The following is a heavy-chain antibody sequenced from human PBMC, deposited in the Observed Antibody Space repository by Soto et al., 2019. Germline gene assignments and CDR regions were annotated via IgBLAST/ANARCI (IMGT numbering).Heavy chain of an antibody. CDR3: ARGFPFEKHRFDY. Sequence: SETLSLTCAVSGGSISSGGYSWSWIRQPPGKGLEWIGYIYHSGSTYYNPSLKSRVTISVVRSKNQFSLKLSSVTAADTAVYYCARGFPFEKHRFDYWGQGTLVTVSS. J-gene: IGHJ4*02. CDR2: IYHSGST. CDR1: GGSISSGGYS. D-gene: IGHD3-16*01. V-gene: IGHV4-30-2*01.